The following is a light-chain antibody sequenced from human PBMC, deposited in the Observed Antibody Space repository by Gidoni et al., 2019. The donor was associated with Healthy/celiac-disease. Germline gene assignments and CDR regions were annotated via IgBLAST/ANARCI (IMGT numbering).Light chain of an antibody. Sequence: DIQMTQSPSSLSASVGDRVTITCRASQSISSYLNWYQQKPGKAPTLLSYAASSLQSGVPSRFSGSGSGTDFTLTISSLQPEDFATYYCQQSYSTPLFTFGPGTKVDIK. J-gene: IGKJ3*01. V-gene: IGKV1-39*01. CDR2: AAS. CDR3: QQSYSTPLFT. CDR1: QSISSY.